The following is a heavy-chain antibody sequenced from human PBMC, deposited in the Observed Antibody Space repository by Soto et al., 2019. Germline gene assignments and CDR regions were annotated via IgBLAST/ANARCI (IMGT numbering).Heavy chain of an antibody. CDR2: ISAYNGNT. Sequence: VRQAPGQGLEXMGWISAYNGNTNYAQKLQGRVTMTTDTSTSTAYMELRSLRSDDTAVYYCARDSTYYYDSSGYYAVGAFDIWGQGTMVTVSS. D-gene: IGHD3-22*01. V-gene: IGHV1-18*01. J-gene: IGHJ3*02. CDR3: ARDSTYYYDSSGYYAVGAFDI.